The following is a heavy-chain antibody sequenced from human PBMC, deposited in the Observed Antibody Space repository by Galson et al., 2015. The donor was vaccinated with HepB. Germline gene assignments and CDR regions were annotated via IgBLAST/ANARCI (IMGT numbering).Heavy chain of an antibody. J-gene: IGHJ6*03. V-gene: IGHV4-30-4*01. CDR2: IYYSGST. D-gene: IGHD1-14*01. CDR1: GGSISSGDYY. CDR3: ARETDYYYYYYMHV. Sequence: TLSLTCTVSGGSISSGDYYWSWIRQPPGKGLEGIGYIYYSGSTYYNPSLKSRVTISVDTSKHQFSLKLSSVTAADTAVYYCARETDYYYYYYMHVWGKGTTVTVSS.